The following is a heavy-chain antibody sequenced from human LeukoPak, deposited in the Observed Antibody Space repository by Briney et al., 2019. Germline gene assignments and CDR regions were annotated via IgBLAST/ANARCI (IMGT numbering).Heavy chain of an antibody. CDR3: ARTHGNSDAFDI. CDR2: IYHSGST. V-gene: IGHV4-30-2*01. CDR1: GVSISSGGYS. J-gene: IGHJ3*02. Sequence: SETLSLTCAVSGVSISSGGYSWSWIRQPPGKGLEWIGYIYHSGSTYYNPSLKSRVTISVDRSKNQFSLKLSSVTAADTAVYYCARTHGNSDAFDIWGQGTMVTVSS. D-gene: IGHD5-24*01.